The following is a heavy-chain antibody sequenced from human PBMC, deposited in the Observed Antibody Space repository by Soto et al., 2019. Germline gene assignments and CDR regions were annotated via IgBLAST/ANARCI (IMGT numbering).Heavy chain of an antibody. Sequence: ASVKVSCKASGGTFSSYAISWVRQAPGQGLEWMGGIIPIFGTANYAQKFQGRVTITADESTSTAYMELSSLRSEDTAVYYCARDGHDYGDYYYYYGMDVWGQGTTVTVSS. CDR2: IIPIFGTA. J-gene: IGHJ6*02. CDR3: ARDGHDYGDYYYYYGMDV. V-gene: IGHV1-69*13. CDR1: GGTFSSYA. D-gene: IGHD4-17*01.